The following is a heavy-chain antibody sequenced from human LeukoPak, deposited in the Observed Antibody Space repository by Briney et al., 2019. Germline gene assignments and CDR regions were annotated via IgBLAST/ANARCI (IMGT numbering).Heavy chain of an antibody. Sequence: GGSLRLSCAASGFTFSSYWMTWVRQAPGKGLEWVAVISYDGSNKYYADSVKGRFTISRDNSKNTLYLQMNSLRAEDTAVYYCAREHCSSTSCEWNYYYMDVWGKGTTVTVSS. J-gene: IGHJ6*03. V-gene: IGHV3-30*01. CDR3: AREHCSSTSCEWNYYYMDV. CDR1: GFTFSSYW. D-gene: IGHD2-2*01. CDR2: ISYDGSNK.